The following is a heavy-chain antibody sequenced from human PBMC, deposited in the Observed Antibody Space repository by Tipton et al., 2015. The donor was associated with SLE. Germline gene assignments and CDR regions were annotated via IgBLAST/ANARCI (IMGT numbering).Heavy chain of an antibody. CDR3: AGEGIAVAGSHYYYGMDV. D-gene: IGHD6-13*01. J-gene: IGHJ6*02. V-gene: IGHV3-30*02. CDR1: GFTFSSYG. CDR2: IRYDGSNK. Sequence: SLRLSCAASGFTFSSYGMHWVRQAPGKGLEWVAFIRYDGSNKYYADSVKGRFTISRDNSKNTLYLQINSLRAEDTAVYYCAGEGIAVAGSHYYYGMDVWGQGTTVTVSS.